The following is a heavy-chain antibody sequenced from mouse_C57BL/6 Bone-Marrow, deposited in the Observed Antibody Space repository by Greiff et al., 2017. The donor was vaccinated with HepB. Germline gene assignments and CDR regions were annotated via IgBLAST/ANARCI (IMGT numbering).Heavy chain of an antibody. D-gene: IGHD2-5*01. CDR1: GFTFSSYG. V-gene: IGHV5-6*02. CDR2: ISSGGSYT. J-gene: IGHJ2*01. Sequence: EVKLMESGGDLVKPGGSLKLSCAASGFTFSSYGMSWVRQTPDKRLEWVATISSGGSYTYYPDSVKGRFTISRDNANNTLYLQMSSLKSEDTAMYYCARRSSNFSDYWGQGTTLTFSS. CDR3: ARRSSNFSDY.